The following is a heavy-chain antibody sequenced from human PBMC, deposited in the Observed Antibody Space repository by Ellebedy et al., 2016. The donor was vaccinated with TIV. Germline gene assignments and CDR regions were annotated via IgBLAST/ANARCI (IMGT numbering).Heavy chain of an antibody. CDR1: GGSFSDYY. CDR3: ARGPLVETAMVEYDY. Sequence: MPSETLSLTFAVYGGSFSDYYWSRIRQPPGKGLEWIGEINHSGSTNYNPSLKSRVTISVDTSQNQFSLKLTSVTAADTAVYYCARGPLVETAMVEYDYWGQGTLVTVSS. CDR2: INHSGST. V-gene: IGHV4-34*01. D-gene: IGHD5-18*01. J-gene: IGHJ4*02.